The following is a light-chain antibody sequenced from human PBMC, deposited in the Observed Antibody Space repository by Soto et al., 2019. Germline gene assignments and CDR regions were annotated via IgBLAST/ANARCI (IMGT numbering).Light chain of an antibody. V-gene: IGKV1-5*03. CDR3: QQYNSYSRT. CDR2: KAS. J-gene: IGKJ1*01. Sequence: DIQMSQSPSTLSGYVGDRVTITCRASQTISSWLAWYQQKPGKAPKLLIYKASTLKSGVPSRFSGSGSGTEFTLTISSLQPDDFATYYCQQYNSYSRTFGQGTKA. CDR1: QTISSW.